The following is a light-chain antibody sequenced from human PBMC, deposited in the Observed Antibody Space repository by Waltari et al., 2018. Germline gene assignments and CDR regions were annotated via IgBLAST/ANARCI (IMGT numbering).Light chain of an antibody. V-gene: IGKV1-27*01. CDR2: AAS. CDR3: QEYNSAPYT. CDR1: QAITNF. Sequence: DIQMAQSPSSLSASVGDRVTITCRASQAITNFLVWYQQKPGKAPKLLIYAASTLQPVVPSRFSGSVSGTHFTLTISSLQPEDVATYYCQEYNSAPYTFGQGTKLEIK. J-gene: IGKJ2*01.